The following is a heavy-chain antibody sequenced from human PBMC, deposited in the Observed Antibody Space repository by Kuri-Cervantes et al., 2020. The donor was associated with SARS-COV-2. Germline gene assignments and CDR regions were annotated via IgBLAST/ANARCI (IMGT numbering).Heavy chain of an antibody. CDR2: ISYDGSNK. CDR3: ARTYSGSYSDAFDI. V-gene: IGHV3-30*04. CDR1: GFTFSSYA. J-gene: IGHJ3*02. Sequence: GESLKISCAASGFTFSSYAMHWVRQAPGKGLEWVAVISYDGSNKYYADSVKGRFTISRDNSKNTLYLQMSSLRAEDTAVYYCARTYSGSYSDAFDIWGQGTMVTVSS. D-gene: IGHD1-26*01.